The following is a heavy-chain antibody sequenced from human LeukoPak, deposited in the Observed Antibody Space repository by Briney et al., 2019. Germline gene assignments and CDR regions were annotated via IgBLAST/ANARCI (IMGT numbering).Heavy chain of an antibody. J-gene: IGHJ4*02. D-gene: IGHD3-22*01. CDR3: AKSSGVRYYDSSGYFDY. Sequence: GGSLRLSCAASGFTFSSYAMSWVRQARGKWLEWVSAISGSGGSTYCADSVKGRFTISRDNSKNTLYLQMNSLRAEDTAVYYCAKSSGVRYYDSSGYFDYWGQGTLVTVSS. CDR1: GFTFSSYA. CDR2: ISGSGGST. V-gene: IGHV3-23*01.